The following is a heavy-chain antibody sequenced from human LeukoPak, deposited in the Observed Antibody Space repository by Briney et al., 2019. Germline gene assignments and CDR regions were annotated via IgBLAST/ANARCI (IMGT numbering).Heavy chain of an antibody. CDR3: ARGGTKG. Sequence: GGSLRLSCAASGFIFSNYAMSWVRQAPGKGLEWVSAISGSGGSTYYADSVKGRITISRDNSKNTLYLQMNNLRAEDTAAYYCARGGTKGWGQGTLVTVSS. CDR1: GFIFSNYA. CDR2: ISGSGGST. D-gene: IGHD2-2*01. J-gene: IGHJ4*02. V-gene: IGHV3-23*01.